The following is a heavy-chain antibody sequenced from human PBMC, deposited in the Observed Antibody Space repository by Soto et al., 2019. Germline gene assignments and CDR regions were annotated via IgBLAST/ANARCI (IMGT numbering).Heavy chain of an antibody. CDR2: IWYDGSNK. D-gene: IGHD3-10*01. Sequence: QMQLVESGGGVVQPGRSVRLSCAASGFTFSSYGMHWVRQAPGKGLEWVAVIWYDGSNKYYADSVKGRFTISRDNSKNTLHLQMNSLRAEDTDVYYCARYMVRGVIISDYWGQGTLVTVSS. J-gene: IGHJ4*02. V-gene: IGHV3-33*01. CDR3: ARYMVRGVIISDY. CDR1: GFTFSSYG.